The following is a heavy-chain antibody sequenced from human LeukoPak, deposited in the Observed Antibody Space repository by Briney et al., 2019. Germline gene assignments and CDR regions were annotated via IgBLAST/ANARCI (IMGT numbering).Heavy chain of an antibody. V-gene: IGHV3-20*01. CDR1: GFTFDNYG. J-gene: IGHJ6*03. D-gene: IGHD6-13*01. CDR2: IHWNGGRT. CDR3: ARALSSSWYNYYMDV. Sequence: SGGSLRLSCAASGFTFDNYGINWVRQAPGKGLEWVSRIHWNGGRTGYADSVKGRFTISRDNAKNSLYLQMNSLRAEDTALYHCARALSSSWYNYYMDVWGKGTTVTISS.